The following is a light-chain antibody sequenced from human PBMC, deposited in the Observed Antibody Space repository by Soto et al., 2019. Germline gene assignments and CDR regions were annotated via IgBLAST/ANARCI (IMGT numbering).Light chain of an antibody. V-gene: IGLV3-21*01. J-gene: IGLJ2*01. CDR3: QVWDISSAHVI. CDR2: YDS. CDR1: NIGSKS. Sequence: SSELTQPPSVSVAPGQTARVACGGSNIGSKSVHWYQQKPGHAPVLVMYYDSDRPSGIPERFSGSNSGNTATRTISRVEAGDEADYYCQVWDISSAHVIFGGGTKLTVL.